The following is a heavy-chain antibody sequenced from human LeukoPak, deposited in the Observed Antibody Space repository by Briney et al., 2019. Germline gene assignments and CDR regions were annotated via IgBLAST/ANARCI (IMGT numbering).Heavy chain of an antibody. Sequence: GGSLRLSCKSSGYSFTNYWIGWVRQMPGKGLEWMGIIYPGDSDTRYSPSFQGQVTISADKSISTAYLQWSSLKASDTAMYYCARHLVVSTRTSLHYYMDVWGKGTTVTVSS. V-gene: IGHV5-51*01. CDR2: IYPGDSDT. D-gene: IGHD2-15*01. J-gene: IGHJ6*03. CDR3: ARHLVVSTRTSLHYYMDV. CDR1: GYSFTNYW.